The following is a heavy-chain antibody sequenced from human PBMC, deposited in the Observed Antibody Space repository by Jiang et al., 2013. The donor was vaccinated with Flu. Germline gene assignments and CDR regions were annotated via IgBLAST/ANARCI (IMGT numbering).Heavy chain of an antibody. D-gene: IGHD3-22*01. Sequence: GLVKPSQTLSLTCTVSGGSISSGGYYWSWIRQHPGKGLEWIGYIYYSGSTYYNPSLKSRVTISVDTSKNQFSLKLSSVTAADTAVYYCARIPYYYDSSGFVLGHPWGRPKNWFDPWGQGTLVTVSS. V-gene: IGHV4-31*03. J-gene: IGHJ5*02. CDR3: ARIPYYYDSSGFVLGHPWGRPKNWFDP. CDR2: IYYSGST. CDR1: GGSISSGGYY.